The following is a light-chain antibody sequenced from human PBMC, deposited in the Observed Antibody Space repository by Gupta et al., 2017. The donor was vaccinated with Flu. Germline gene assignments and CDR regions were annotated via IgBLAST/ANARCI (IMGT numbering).Light chain of an antibody. CDR3: QAWDSSTAV. J-gene: IGLJ3*02. Sequence: SYELTQPPSVSVSPGQTASIPCSGDKLGHKYACWYQQKPGQSPVLVIYQDTKRPSGIPERFSGSNSGNTATLTISGTQAMDEADYYCQAWDSSTAVFGGGTKLTVL. CDR1: KLGHKY. CDR2: QDT. V-gene: IGLV3-1*01.